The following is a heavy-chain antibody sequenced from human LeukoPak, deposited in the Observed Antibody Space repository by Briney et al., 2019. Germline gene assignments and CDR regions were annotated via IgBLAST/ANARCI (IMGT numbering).Heavy chain of an antibody. CDR2: IYYSGST. Sequence: PSETLSLTCTVSGGSISSYYWSWIRQPPGKGLEWIGFIYYSGSTNYNPSLKSRVTISVDTSKNQFSLKLSSVTAADTAVYYCARDGDSSWYGWFDPWGQGALVTVSS. J-gene: IGHJ5*02. V-gene: IGHV4-59*12. CDR1: GGSISSYY. D-gene: IGHD6-13*01. CDR3: ARDGDSSWYGWFDP.